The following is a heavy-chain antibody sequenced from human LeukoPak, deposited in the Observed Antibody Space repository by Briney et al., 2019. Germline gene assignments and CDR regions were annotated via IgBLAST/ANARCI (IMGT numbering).Heavy chain of an antibody. J-gene: IGHJ4*02. V-gene: IGHV4-4*09. D-gene: IGHD6-19*01. CDR1: GGSISSYY. CDR2: IYTSGST. Sequence: SETLSLTSTVSGGSISSYYWSWIRQPPGKGLEWIGYIYTSGSTNYNPSLKSRVTISVDTSKNQFSLKLSSVTAADTAVYYCARGLAVAGTNFDYWGQGTLVTVSS. CDR3: ARGLAVAGTNFDY.